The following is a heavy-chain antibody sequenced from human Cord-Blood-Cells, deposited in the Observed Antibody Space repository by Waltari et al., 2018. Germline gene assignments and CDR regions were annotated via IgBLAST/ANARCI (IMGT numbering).Heavy chain of an antibody. Sequence: QVQLQESGPGLVKPSETLSLTCTVSGGSISSHYWSWIRQPPGKGLEWIGYIYYSGSTNYTPSLKRRVTISVDTAKNQFSLKLSSVTAADTAVYYCARVEYYDFWSGYYYYYGMDVWGQGTTVTVSS. J-gene: IGHJ6*02. CDR2: IYYSGST. D-gene: IGHD3-3*01. CDR3: ARVEYYDFWSGYYYYYGMDV. V-gene: IGHV4-59*11. CDR1: GGSISSHY.